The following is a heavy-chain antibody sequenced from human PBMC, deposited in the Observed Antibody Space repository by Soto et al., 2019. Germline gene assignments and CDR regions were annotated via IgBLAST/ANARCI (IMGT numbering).Heavy chain of an antibody. CDR2: IFYSGYT. J-gene: IGHJ4*02. D-gene: IGHD5-12*01. V-gene: IGHV4-59*01. CDR3: ARGVATNEFDA. CDR1: GGSINSDY. Sequence: PSETLSLTCTVSGGSINSDYWSWIRQPPGKGLEWIGYIFYSGYTKHDPSLKSRVTISVDTSKNQFSLTLSSVTAADTAVYYCARGVATNEFDASGQGTLVTVSS.